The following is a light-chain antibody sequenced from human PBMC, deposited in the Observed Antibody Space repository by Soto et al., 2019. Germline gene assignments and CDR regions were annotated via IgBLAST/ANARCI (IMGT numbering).Light chain of an antibody. CDR3: SSYTSSSTPYV. J-gene: IGLJ1*01. CDR1: SSDVGGYNY. V-gene: IGLV2-14*01. Sequence: QSVLTQPASVSGSPGQSITISCTGTSSDVGGYNYVSWYQQHPGKAPKLMIYEVSNRLSGVSNRFSGSKSGNTASLTISGLQAEDEADYYCSSYTSSSTPYVFGIGTKVTVL. CDR2: EVS.